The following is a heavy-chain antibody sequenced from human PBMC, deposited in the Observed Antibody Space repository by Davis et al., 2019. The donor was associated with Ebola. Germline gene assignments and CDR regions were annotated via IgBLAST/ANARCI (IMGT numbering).Heavy chain of an antibody. J-gene: IGHJ3*02. CDR2: INTNTGNP. Sequence: AASVKVSCKASGYRFTTYGMHWVRQAPGQGLEWMGSINTNTGNPTYAKGFTGRFVFSLDTSVNMAYLLINSLKTEDAAVYYCATLPDIWGQGTMVTVSS. CDR1: GYRFTTYG. CDR3: ATLPDI. V-gene: IGHV7-4-1*04.